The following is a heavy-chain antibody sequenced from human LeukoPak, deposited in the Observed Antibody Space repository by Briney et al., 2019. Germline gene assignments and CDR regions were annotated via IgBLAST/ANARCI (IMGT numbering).Heavy chain of an antibody. D-gene: IGHD3-16*02. V-gene: IGHV3-7*01. CDR3: ARGYRLN. CDR1: GFTFSNYG. Sequence: GGSLRLSCAASGFTFSNYGMSWVRQAPGKGLEWVANINQDGSEKYYVGSVKGRFTISRDNAKNSLYLQMNSLSAEDTAVYYCARGYRLNWGQGALVTVSS. J-gene: IGHJ4*02. CDR2: INQDGSEK.